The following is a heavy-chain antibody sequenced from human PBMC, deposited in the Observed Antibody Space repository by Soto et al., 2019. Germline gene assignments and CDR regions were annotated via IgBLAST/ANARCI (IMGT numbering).Heavy chain of an antibody. D-gene: IGHD5-12*01. Sequence: PGGSLRLSCAASGFSFDDYAMTWVRQATGKGLEWVSAISGSGDNTYYADSVKGRFTISRDNSRSTLCLQLNTLRAEDTALYYCAKGYYSGYDLAYFDYWGQGTLVTVSS. CDR1: GFSFDDYA. CDR3: AKGYYSGYDLAYFDY. J-gene: IGHJ4*02. CDR2: ISGSGDNT. V-gene: IGHV3-23*01.